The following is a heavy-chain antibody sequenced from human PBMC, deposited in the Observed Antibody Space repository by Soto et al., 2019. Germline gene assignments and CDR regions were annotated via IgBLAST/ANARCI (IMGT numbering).Heavy chain of an antibody. CDR3: SSSRAGYTSNKNWFDP. J-gene: IGHJ5*02. Sequence: SETLSLTCAVYGGSFSGYYWSWIRQPPGKGLEWIGEINHSGSTNYNPSLKSRVTISVDTSKNQFSLKLSSVTAADTAVYYCSSSRAGYTSNKNWFDPWGQGTLVTVSS. CDR1: GGSFSGYY. CDR2: INHSGST. D-gene: IGHD1-20*01. V-gene: IGHV4-34*01.